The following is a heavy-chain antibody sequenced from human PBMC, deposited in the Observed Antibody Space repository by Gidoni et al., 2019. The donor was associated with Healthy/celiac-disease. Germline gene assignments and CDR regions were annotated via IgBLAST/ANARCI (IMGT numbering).Heavy chain of an antibody. D-gene: IGHD6-19*01. CDR3: AKDLAAVAASPLDY. V-gene: IGHV3-30*18. CDR1: GCTFRRYC. Sequence: QVKLVESGEGVVQPGRSLRLSCAASGCTFRRYCMHWVRQAPGKGLEWVAVISYDGSNKYYADSVKGRFTISRDKSKNTLYLQMNSLRAEDTAVYYCAKDLAAVAASPLDYWGQGTLVTVSS. CDR2: ISYDGSNK. J-gene: IGHJ4*02.